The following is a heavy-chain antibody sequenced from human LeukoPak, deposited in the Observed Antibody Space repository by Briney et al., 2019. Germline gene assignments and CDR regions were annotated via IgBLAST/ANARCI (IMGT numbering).Heavy chain of an antibody. V-gene: IGHV1-2*02. Sequence: ASVKVSCKASGYTFTGYYMHWVRQAPGQGLEWMGWINPNSGGTYYAQKFQGRVTMTSDTSISTAYMELSRMRSDNTAVYYCARDLYGGTSATFDYWGQGTLVTVSS. CDR2: INPNSGGT. CDR1: GYTFTGYY. J-gene: IGHJ4*02. CDR3: ARDLYGGTSATFDY. D-gene: IGHD4-23*01.